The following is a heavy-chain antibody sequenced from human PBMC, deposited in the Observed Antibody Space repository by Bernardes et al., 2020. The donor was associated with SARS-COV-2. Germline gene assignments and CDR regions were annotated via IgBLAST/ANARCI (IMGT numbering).Heavy chain of an antibody. CDR3: ARGINMIRVSDAFDF. Sequence: SETLSLTCTVASGSVNNYYWSWIRQPPGKGLEWIGCIHYSGDTNYNPSLKSRVTISIVTSRNQFSLQLSSVTAADTAVYYCARGINMIRVSDAFDFWGQGTVVTVSS. J-gene: IGHJ3*01. CDR2: IHYSGDT. CDR1: SGSVNNYY. V-gene: IGHV4-59*02. D-gene: IGHD3-10*01.